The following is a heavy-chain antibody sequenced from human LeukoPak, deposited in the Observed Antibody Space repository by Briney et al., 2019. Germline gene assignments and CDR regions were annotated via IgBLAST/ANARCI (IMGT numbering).Heavy chain of an antibody. V-gene: IGHV3-48*02. CDR2: ISDSSSVI. D-gene: IGHD3-16*01. CDR3: ARDALRGYYFDY. Sequence: GGSLRLSCAASGFTFSSYRMNWVRQSPGKGLEWVSYISDSSSVIYFADTVKGRFTISRDNARNSLYLQMNSLRDEDTAVYYCARDALRGYYFDYWGQGTLVTVSS. CDR1: GFTFSSYR. J-gene: IGHJ4*02.